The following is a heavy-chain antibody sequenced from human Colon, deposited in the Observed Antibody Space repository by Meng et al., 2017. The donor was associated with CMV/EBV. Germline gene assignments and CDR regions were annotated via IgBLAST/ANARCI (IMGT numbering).Heavy chain of an antibody. V-gene: IGHV1-69*05. Sequence: SVKVSCKASGGTFSSYAISWVRQAPGQGLEWMGGIIPIFGTANYAQKFQGRVTITTDESTSTAYKELSSLRSEDTAVYYCARGNPVHYYYYGMDVWGQGTTVTVSS. D-gene: IGHD1-14*01. J-gene: IGHJ6*02. CDR1: GGTFSSYA. CDR2: IIPIFGTA. CDR3: ARGNPVHYYYYGMDV.